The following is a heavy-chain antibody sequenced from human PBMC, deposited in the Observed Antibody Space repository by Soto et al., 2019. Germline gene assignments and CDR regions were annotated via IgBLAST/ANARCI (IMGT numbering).Heavy chain of an antibody. CDR1: GFTFSSYA. D-gene: IGHD4-17*01. CDR2: ISGSGGST. V-gene: IGHV3-23*01. CDR3: ARVDYGDYGWYFDL. J-gene: IGHJ2*01. Sequence: PGGSLRLSCAASGFTFSSYAMSWVRQAPGKGLEWVSAISGSGGSTYYADSVKGRFTISRDNSKNILYLQMNSLRAEDTAVYYCARVDYGDYGWYFDLWGRGTLVTVSS.